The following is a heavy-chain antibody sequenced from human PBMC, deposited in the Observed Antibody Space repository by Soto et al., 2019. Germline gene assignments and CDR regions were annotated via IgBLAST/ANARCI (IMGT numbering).Heavy chain of an antibody. CDR3: AKDRIGVVTADYYGMDV. Sequence: GGSLRLSCAASGFTFSSYAMSWVLQAPGKGLEWVSAISGSGGSTYYADSVKGRFTISIDNSKNTLYLQMNSLRAEDTAVYYCAKDRIGVVTADYYGMDVWGQGTTVTVSS. CDR1: GFTFSSYA. CDR2: ISGSGGST. D-gene: IGHD2-2*01. J-gene: IGHJ6*02. V-gene: IGHV3-23*01.